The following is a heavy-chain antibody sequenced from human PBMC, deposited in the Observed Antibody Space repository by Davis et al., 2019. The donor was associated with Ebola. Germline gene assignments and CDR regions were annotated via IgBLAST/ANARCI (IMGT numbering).Heavy chain of an antibody. CDR1: GGSISSYY. D-gene: IGHD3-3*01. V-gene: IGHV4-59*12. Sequence: SETLSLTCTVSGGSISSYYWSWIRQPPGKGLEWIGYIYYSGSTNYNPSLKSRVTILVDTSKNQFSLKLSSVTAADTAVYYCARDRAIFGVADYWGQGTLVTVSS. J-gene: IGHJ4*02. CDR3: ARDRAIFGVADY. CDR2: IYYSGST.